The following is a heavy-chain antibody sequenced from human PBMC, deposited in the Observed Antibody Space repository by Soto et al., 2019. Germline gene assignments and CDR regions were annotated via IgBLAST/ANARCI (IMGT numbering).Heavy chain of an antibody. V-gene: IGHV3-23*04. D-gene: IGHD3-3*01. J-gene: IGHJ4*02. CDR1: GFTFSTYA. CDR3: AKDGRFLEWLLL. CDR2: ISGSGGST. Sequence: EVQLVESGGGLVQPGGSLRLSCEASGFTFSTYAMAWVRQAPGKGLEWVSAISGSGGSTYYADSVKGRFTISRDNSKNTLYLQMNSLRAEDTAVYYCAKDGRFLEWLLLWGQGTLVTVSS.